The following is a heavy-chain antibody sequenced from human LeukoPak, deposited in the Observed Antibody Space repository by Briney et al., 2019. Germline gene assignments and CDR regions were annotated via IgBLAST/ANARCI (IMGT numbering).Heavy chain of an antibody. J-gene: IGHJ4*01. D-gene: IGHD3-16*01. V-gene: IGHV3-7*01. CDR1: GFIFSDYW. Sequence: PGGSPRLSCGASGFIFSDYWMTWVRQAPGKGLEWVANIKHDGSDKYYLDSAKGRFTISRDNAKNSLYLQMNSLRDEDTAVYYCARNDYFRFDYWGHGTLVTVSS. CDR2: IKHDGSDK. CDR3: ARNDYFRFDY.